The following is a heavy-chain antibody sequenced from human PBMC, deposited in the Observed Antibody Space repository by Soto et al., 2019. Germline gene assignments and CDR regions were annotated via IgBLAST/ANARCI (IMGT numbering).Heavy chain of an antibody. CDR1: GGSVSSGSYY. CDR2: IYYSGST. J-gene: IGHJ5*02. V-gene: IGHV4-61*01. D-gene: IGHD3-10*01. CDR3: ARDITMVRGHWDNWFDP. Sequence: SETLSLTCTVSGGSVSSGSYYWSWIRQHPGKGLEWIGYIYYSGSTNYNPSLRSRVTISVDTSKNQFSLKLSSVTAADTAVYHCARDITMVRGHWDNWFDPWGQGTLVTVS.